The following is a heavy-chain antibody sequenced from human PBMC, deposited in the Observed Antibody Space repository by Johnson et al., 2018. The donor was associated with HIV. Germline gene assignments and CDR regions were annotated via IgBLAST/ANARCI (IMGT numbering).Heavy chain of an antibody. Sequence: VQLVESGGGVVQPGMSLRLSYADSGFTFSRENMHWVRQAPGKGLEWVAVISYDGSNKYCADSVKGRFNISRDNAKNTLYLQMNRLRAEDTAVYYCVRGGYYYDQAGAFYIWGQGTMVTFSS. D-gene: IGHD3-22*01. J-gene: IGHJ3*02. CDR3: VRGGYYYDQAGAFYI. CDR2: ISYDGSNK. CDR1: GFTFSREN. V-gene: IGHV3-30*03.